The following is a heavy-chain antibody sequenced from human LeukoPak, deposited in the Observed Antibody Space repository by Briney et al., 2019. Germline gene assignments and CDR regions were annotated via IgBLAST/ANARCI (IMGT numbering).Heavy chain of an antibody. Sequence: GGSLRLSCAASGFTVSSNYMGWVRQAPGKGLEWVSIVYTSGSTYYADSVKGRFTISRDNAKDSLYLQMNSLTAKDTAVYYCASSLYYDSSGYMRGLYYFDYWGQGTLVTVSS. CDR3: ASSLYYDSSGYMRGLYYFDY. CDR2: VYTSGST. J-gene: IGHJ4*02. CDR1: GFTVSSNY. D-gene: IGHD3-22*01. V-gene: IGHV3-66*01.